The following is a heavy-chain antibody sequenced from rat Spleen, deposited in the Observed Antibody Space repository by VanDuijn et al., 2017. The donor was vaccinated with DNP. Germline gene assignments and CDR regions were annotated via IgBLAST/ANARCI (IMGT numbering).Heavy chain of an antibody. CDR3: TRTDGSYGFDF. Sequence: EVQLVESGGGLVQPGRSMKLFCAASGFSFNNFPMAWVRQAPTKGLEWVATIGVSGGSTYYRDSVKGRFTGSRDDAKTTLYLQMNSLRSEDTATYYCTRTDGSYGFDFWGQGVMVTVSS. V-gene: IGHV5-46*01. CDR1: GFSFNNFP. CDR2: IGVSGGST. J-gene: IGHJ2*01. D-gene: IGHD1-3*01.